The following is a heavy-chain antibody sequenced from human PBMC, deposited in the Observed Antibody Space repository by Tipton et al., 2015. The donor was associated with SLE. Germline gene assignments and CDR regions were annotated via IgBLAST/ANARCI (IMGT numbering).Heavy chain of an antibody. J-gene: IGHJ4*02. CDR3: ARRWVQTVFDY. Sequence: VQLVQSGPEVKKPGEALQISCKTSGYSFTNSWIVWFRHMPGKGLECMGMIDPSDSDTRYNPSFQGHVSMSIDRSTTTAYLQWRSLKASDTALYFCARRWVQTVFDYWGQGTLVTVSS. V-gene: IGHV5-51*03. CDR1: GYSFTNSW. CDR2: IDPSDSDT. D-gene: IGHD3-10*01.